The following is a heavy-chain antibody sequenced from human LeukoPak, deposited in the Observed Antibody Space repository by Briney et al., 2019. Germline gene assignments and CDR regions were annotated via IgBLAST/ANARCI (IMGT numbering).Heavy chain of an antibody. CDR3: AREGYYGSGRAIDY. CDR2: IYSGGST. J-gene: IGHJ4*02. V-gene: IGHV3-66*01. Sequence: GGSLRLSCAASEFSVGSNYMTWVRQAPGKGLEWVSVIYSGGSTYYADSVKGRFTISRDNSKNTLYLQMNSLRAEDTAVYYCAREGYYGSGRAIDYWGQGTLVTVSS. CDR1: EFSVGSNY. D-gene: IGHD3-10*01.